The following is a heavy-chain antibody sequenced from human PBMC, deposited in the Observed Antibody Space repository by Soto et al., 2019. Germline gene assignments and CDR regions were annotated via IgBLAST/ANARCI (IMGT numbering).Heavy chain of an antibody. D-gene: IGHD6-13*01. Sequence: QVQLVESGGGVVQPGRSLRLSCAASGFTFSSYGMHWVRQAPGKGLEWVAVIWYDGSNKYYADSVKGRFTISRDNSKNPLYLKLNGLRAEDTAVYYCARDPTSDYSSPYPFSGYYYGMDVWGQGTTVTVSS. CDR1: GFTFSSYG. CDR2: IWYDGSNK. CDR3: ARDPTSDYSSPYPFSGYYYGMDV. J-gene: IGHJ6*02. V-gene: IGHV3-33*01.